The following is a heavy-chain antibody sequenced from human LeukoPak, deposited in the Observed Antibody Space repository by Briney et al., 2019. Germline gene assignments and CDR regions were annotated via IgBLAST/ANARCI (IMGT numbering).Heavy chain of an antibody. CDR3: ARAYYGSGNTYYFDY. CDR1: GDSISSSSYY. Sequence: KASETLSLTCTVSGDSISSSSYYWGWIRQPPGKGLEWIGSIYYSGSTYYNPSLKSRVTISVDTSKNQFSLKLSSVTAADTAVYYCARAYYGSGNTYYFDYWGQGTLVTISS. V-gene: IGHV4-39*07. D-gene: IGHD3-10*01. CDR2: IYYSGST. J-gene: IGHJ4*02.